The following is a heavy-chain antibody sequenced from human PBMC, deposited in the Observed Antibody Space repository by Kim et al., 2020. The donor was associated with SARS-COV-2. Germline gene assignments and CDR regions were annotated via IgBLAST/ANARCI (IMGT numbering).Heavy chain of an antibody. CDR1: GFTFSSYG. J-gene: IGHJ4*02. V-gene: IGHV3-33*01. Sequence: GGSLRLSCAASGFTFSSYGMHWVRQAPGKGLEWVAVIWYDGSNKYYADSVKGRFTISRDNSKNTLYLQMNSLRAEDTAVYYCARDWDYGSGSASDYLGQGTLVTVSS. CDR2: IWYDGSNK. D-gene: IGHD3-10*01. CDR3: ARDWDYGSGSASDY.